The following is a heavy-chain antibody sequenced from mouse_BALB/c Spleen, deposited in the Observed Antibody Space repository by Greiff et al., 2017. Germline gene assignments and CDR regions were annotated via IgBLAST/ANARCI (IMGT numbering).Heavy chain of an antibody. CDR2: INPYNGDT. CDR1: GYSFTGYF. V-gene: IGHV1-20*02. D-gene: IGHD1-1*01. CDR3: ARRATVVAEGAMDY. J-gene: IGHJ4*01. Sequence: VQLQQSGPELVKPGASVKISFKASGYSFTGYFMNWVMQSHGKSLEWIGRINPYNGDTFYNQKFKGKATLTVDKSSSTAHMELRSLASEDSAVYYCARRATVVAEGAMDYWGQGTSVTVSS.